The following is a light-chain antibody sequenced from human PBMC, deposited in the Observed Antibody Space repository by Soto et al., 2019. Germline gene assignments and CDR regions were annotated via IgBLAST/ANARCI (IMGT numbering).Light chain of an antibody. CDR1: SSNIGSNT. Sequence: QSVLTQPPSASGTPGQRVTISCSGSSSNIGSNTVNWYQQLPGTAPKLLIYSNNQRSSGVPDRFSGSKSGTSASLAISGLQSEDEADYYCGAWDDSLNGVVFGGGTKLTVL. V-gene: IGLV1-44*01. CDR3: GAWDDSLNGVV. CDR2: SNN. J-gene: IGLJ3*02.